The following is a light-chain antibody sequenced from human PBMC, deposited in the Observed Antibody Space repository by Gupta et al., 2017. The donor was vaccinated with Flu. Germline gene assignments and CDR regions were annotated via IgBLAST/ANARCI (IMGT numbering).Light chain of an antibody. Sequence: QSVLTQPPSVSAAPGQKITISCSGSNSTIGSNFVSWYRQLPGTAPKRLIYDNDKRPAGIPDRFSGSKSGTSATLGITGLHTGDEGDYYCAKWDSTWDSSLSTVVFGGGTKLTVL. CDR3: AKWDSTWDSSLSTVV. CDR2: DND. V-gene: IGLV1-51*01. CDR1: NSTIGSNF. J-gene: IGLJ2*01.